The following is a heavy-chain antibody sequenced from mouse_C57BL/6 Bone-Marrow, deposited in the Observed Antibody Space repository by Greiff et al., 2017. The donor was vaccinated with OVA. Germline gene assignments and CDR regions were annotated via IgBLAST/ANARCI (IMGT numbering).Heavy chain of an antibody. D-gene: IGHD2-2*01. CDR1: GFNIKDDY. V-gene: IGHV14-4*01. Sequence: DVKLQESGAELVRPGASVKLSCTASGFNIKDDYMHWVKQRPEQGLEWIGWIDPENGDTEYASKFQGKATITADTSSNTAYLQLSSLTSEDTAVYYCTMYGYDWYFDVWGTGTTVTVSS. J-gene: IGHJ1*03. CDR2: IDPENGDT. CDR3: TMYGYDWYFDV.